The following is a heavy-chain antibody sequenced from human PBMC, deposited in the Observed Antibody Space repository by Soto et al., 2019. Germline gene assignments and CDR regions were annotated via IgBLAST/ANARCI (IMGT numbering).Heavy chain of an antibody. CDR3: STGSTFSGSVFDY. J-gene: IGHJ4*02. CDR2: IKSKSAGETT. V-gene: IGHV3-15*05. CDR1: GFSFRTTW. Sequence: GGSLRLSCAASGFSFRTTWMAWVRQAPGKGLEWVGRIKSKSAGETTDYADPVKGRFTISRDDYKDTLYLYMDSLETGDTAVYYCSTGSTFSGSVFDYWGQGNLVTVSS. D-gene: IGHD1-26*01.